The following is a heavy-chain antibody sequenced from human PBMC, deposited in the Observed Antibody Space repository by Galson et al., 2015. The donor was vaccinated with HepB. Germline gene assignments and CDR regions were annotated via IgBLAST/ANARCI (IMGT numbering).Heavy chain of an antibody. CDR3: ARDPGPSFYYYYYMDV. Sequence: SLRLSCAASGFTFRSYWMHWVRQAPGRGLVWVSRINSDGSTTNYADSVKGRFTISRDNAKNTLYLQMNSLRTEDTAVYHCARDPGPSFYYYYYMDVWGEGTTVTVSS. CDR2: INSDGSTT. CDR1: GFTFRSYW. J-gene: IGHJ6*03. D-gene: IGHD3-10*01. V-gene: IGHV3-74*01.